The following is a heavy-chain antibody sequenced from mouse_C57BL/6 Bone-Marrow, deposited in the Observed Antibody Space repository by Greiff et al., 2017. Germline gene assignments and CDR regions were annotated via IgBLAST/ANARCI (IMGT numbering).Heavy chain of an antibody. V-gene: IGHV14-4*01. J-gene: IGHJ2*01. CDR2: IDPENGDT. D-gene: IGHD2-14*01. Sequence: VQLQQSGAELVRPGASVKLSCTASGFNFKDDYMHWVKQRPEQGLEWIGWIDPENGDTEYASKFQGKATITVDPSSNTAYLQLSSLTSEDTAVYCCTTQGTTDYWGQGTTLTVSS. CDR1: GFNFKDDY. CDR3: TTQGTTDY.